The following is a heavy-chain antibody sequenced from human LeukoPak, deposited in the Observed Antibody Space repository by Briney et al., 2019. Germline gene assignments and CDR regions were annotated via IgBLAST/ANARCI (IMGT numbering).Heavy chain of an antibody. D-gene: IGHD2/OR15-2a*01. CDR3: ARDRDYSTSPFDY. V-gene: IGHV3-11*01. CDR2: INSSGRTI. Sequence: GGSLRLSCTASGFTFGDYYMTWIRQAPGKGPEWLAYINSSGRTIYYADSVRGRFTISRDNAKNSLYRQMNSLRVEDTAIYYCARDRDYSTSPFDYWGQGTLVTVSS. CDR1: GFTFGDYY. J-gene: IGHJ4*02.